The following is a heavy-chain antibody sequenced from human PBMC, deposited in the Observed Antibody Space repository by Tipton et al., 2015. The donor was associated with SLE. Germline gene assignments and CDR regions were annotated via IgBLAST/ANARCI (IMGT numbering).Heavy chain of an antibody. Sequence: TLSLTCTVSGGSISSYYCSWIRQTPGEGLEWIGEINHTGGTNYNPSLESRVTMSVDTSKNQFSLKLSSVTAADTAMYYCVRERKYVVRFRELVAPDLWGQGTAITVSS. CDR1: GGSISSYY. J-gene: IGHJ3*01. CDR3: VRERKYVVRFRELVAPDL. V-gene: IGHV4-34*01. D-gene: IGHD1-26*01. CDR2: INHTGGT.